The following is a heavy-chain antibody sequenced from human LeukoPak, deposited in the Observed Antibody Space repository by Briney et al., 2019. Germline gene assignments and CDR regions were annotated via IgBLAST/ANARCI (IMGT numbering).Heavy chain of an antibody. Sequence: ASVTVSCKASGYTFTDYYIHWVRQAPGQGLEWMGWINPNSGGTNYAQKFQGRVTMTRDTSISTAYMELSRLRSDDTAVYYCARTGWLDTAMAPFDYWGQGTLVTVSS. CDR3: ARTGWLDTAMAPFDY. V-gene: IGHV1-2*02. CDR2: INPNSGGT. CDR1: GYTFTDYY. D-gene: IGHD5-18*01. J-gene: IGHJ4*02.